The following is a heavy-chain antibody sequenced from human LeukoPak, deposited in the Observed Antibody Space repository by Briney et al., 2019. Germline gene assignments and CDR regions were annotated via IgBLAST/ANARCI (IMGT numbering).Heavy chain of an antibody. CDR3: ARGSRGYSYG. J-gene: IGHJ4*02. CDR1: GGSVSSGSYY. D-gene: IGHD5-18*01. CDR2: IYYSGGT. V-gene: IGHV4-61*01. Sequence: SETLSLTCTVSGGSVSSGSYYWSWIRQPPGKGLEWIGYIYYSGGTNYNPSLKSRVTISVDTSKNQFSPKLSSVTAADTAVYYCARGSRGYSYGWGQGTLVTVSS.